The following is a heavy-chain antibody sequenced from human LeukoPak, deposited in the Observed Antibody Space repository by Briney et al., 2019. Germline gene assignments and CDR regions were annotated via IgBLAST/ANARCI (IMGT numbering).Heavy chain of an antibody. J-gene: IGHJ4*02. D-gene: IGHD3-16*01. V-gene: IGHV3-74*01. Sequence: TGGSLRLSCAASGFTLSSFWMHWVRQRPGKGPVWLSSINSDGSITNYADSVKGRFTISRDNAENTLYLQMNSLRVEDTAVYYCARSVLGDTDHWGQGTLVIVSS. CDR3: ARSVLGDTDH. CDR2: INSDGSIT. CDR1: GFTLSSFW.